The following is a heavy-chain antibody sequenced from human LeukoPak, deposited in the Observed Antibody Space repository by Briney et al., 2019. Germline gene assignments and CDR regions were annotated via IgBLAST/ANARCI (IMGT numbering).Heavy chain of an antibody. D-gene: IGHD3-3*01. CDR3: AKAAYDFWSGYQYYYYGMDV. CDR1: GFIFSNYA. Sequence: GGPLRLSCAASGFIFSNYAMSWVRQAPGKGLEWVSTISGSGGSTYYADSVKGRFTISRDNSKNTLYLQMNSLRAEDTAVYYCAKAAYDFWSGYQYYYYGMDVWGQGTTVTVSS. J-gene: IGHJ6*02. V-gene: IGHV3-23*01. CDR2: ISGSGGST.